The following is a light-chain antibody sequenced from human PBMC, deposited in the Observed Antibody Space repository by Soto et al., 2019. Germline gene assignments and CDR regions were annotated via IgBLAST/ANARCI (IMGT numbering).Light chain of an antibody. CDR2: AIN. J-gene: IGLJ2*01. Sequence: QSVLTQPPSASGTPGQRVTISCSGSSSNIGSNNVNWYQLLAGTAPKLLIYAINQRPSGVPDRFSGSKSGTSASLAISGLQSEDEADYYCAAWDDSLNGVLFGGGTKLTVL. CDR3: AAWDDSLNGVL. V-gene: IGLV1-44*01. CDR1: SSNIGSNN.